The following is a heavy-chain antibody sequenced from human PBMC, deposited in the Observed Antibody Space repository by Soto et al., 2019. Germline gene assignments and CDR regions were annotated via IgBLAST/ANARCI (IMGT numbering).Heavy chain of an antibody. V-gene: IGHV1-18*01. CDR2: ISAYNGNT. J-gene: IGHJ4*02. CDR3: ARDAAAGLNDY. CDR1: GYTFTSYG. D-gene: IGHD6-13*01. Sequence: QVQLVQSGAEVKKPGASVKVSCKASGYTFTSYGLSWVRQAPGQGLEWMGWISAYNGNTKYVQKFQGRVTMTTDTATSRADMELRSLRSDDTAVYYCARDAAAGLNDYWGQGTLVTVSS.